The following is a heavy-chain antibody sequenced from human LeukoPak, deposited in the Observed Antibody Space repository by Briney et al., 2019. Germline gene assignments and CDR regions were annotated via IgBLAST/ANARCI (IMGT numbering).Heavy chain of an antibody. D-gene: IGHD2-8*01. CDR2: IYYSGST. V-gene: IGHV4-39*01. J-gene: IGHJ4*02. Sequence: SETLPLTCTVSGGSISSSSYYWGWIRQPPGKGLEWIESIYYSGSTYYNPSLKSRVTISVDTSKNQFSLKLSSVTAADTAVYYCARHQVNGDFDYWGQGTLVTVSS. CDR3: ARHQVNGDFDY. CDR1: GGSISSSSYY.